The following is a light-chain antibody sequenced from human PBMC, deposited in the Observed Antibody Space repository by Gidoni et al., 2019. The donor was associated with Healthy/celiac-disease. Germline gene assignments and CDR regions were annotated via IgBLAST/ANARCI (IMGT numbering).Light chain of an antibody. CDR1: QGISSY. V-gene: IGKV1-9*01. CDR2: AAS. J-gene: IGKJ4*01. Sequence: DIQLTQSPSFLSASVGDRVTITCRASQGISSYLAWYQQKPGKAPKLLIYAASTLQSGVPSRFSGSGSGTEFTLTISSLQPEDFATYYCQQLNSYRALTFXGXTKVGIK. CDR3: QQLNSYRALT.